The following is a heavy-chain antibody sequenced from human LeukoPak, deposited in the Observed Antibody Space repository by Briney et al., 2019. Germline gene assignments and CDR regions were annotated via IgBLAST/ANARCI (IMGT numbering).Heavy chain of an antibody. CDR3: ARDSPYDILTGRSEYFQH. J-gene: IGHJ1*01. Sequence: GGSLRLSCAASGFTFSTYNMNWVRQAPGKGLEWVSYISSSGSTIYYADSVKGRFTISRDNAKNSLYLQVNSLRAEDTAVYYCARDSPYDILTGRSEYFQHWGQGTLVTVSS. CDR2: ISSSGSTI. V-gene: IGHV3-48*04. CDR1: GFTFSTYN. D-gene: IGHD3-9*01.